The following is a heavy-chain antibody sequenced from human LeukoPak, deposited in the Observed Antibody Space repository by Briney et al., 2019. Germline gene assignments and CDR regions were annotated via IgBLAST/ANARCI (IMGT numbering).Heavy chain of an antibody. J-gene: IGHJ6*03. D-gene: IGHD2-8*01. CDR1: GYSFTSYW. CDR2: IYPGDSDT. V-gene: IGHV5-51*01. CDR3: ARLAFCTNAVCFSNYYYSMDV. Sequence: GESLKISCKASGYSFTSYWIGWVRQMPGKGLEWMGIIYPGDSDTRYSPSFQGQVTISADKSISTAYLQRSSLKASDTAMYYCARLAFCTNAVCFSNYYYSMDVWGRGTTVTVSS.